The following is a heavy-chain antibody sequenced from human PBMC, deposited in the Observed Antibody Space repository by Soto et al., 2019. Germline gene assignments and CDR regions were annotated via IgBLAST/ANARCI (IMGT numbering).Heavy chain of an antibody. CDR3: ARAKYDFWFGMDV. D-gene: IGHD3-3*01. Sequence: ETLSLTCTVSGGSISSYYWSWIRQPPGKGLEWIGYIYYSGSTNYNPSLKSRVTISVDTSKNQFSLKLSSVTAADTAVYYCARAKYDFWFGMDVWGQGTTVTV. CDR2: IYYSGST. J-gene: IGHJ6*02. CDR1: GGSISSYY. V-gene: IGHV4-59*01.